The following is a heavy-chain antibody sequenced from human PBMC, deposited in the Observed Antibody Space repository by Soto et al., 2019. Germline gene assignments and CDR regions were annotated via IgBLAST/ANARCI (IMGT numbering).Heavy chain of an antibody. Sequence: GASVKVSCKESGYNLTSFYMHWVRQAPGQGLEWMGEIDSSGESTRYAQRFQGRVTMTRDTSTSTVYMELSSLRSEDTAVYYCARLNVDRAQSIVVEGWFDPWGQGTLVTVSS. CDR2: IDSSGEST. CDR1: GYNLTSFY. D-gene: IGHD3-22*01. J-gene: IGHJ5*02. CDR3: ARLNVDRAQSIVVEGWFDP. V-gene: IGHV1-46*01.